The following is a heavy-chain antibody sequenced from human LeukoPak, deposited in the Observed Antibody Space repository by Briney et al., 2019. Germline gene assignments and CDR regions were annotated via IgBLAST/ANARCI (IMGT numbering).Heavy chain of an antibody. CDR2: IWYDGSNK. CDR3: ARTPIRYCSGGSCYWYGMDV. D-gene: IGHD2-15*01. J-gene: IGHJ6*02. Sequence: PGGSLRLSCAASRFTFSSYGMHWVCQTPGKGLEWVAVIWYDGSNKYYGDSVKGRFTISRDNSKNTLYLQMNSLRAEDAAVYYCARTPIRYCSGGSCYWYGMDVWGQGTTVTVSS. CDR1: RFTFSSYG. V-gene: IGHV3-33*01.